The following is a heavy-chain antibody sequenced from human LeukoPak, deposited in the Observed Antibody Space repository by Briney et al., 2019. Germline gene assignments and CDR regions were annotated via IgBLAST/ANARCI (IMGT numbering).Heavy chain of an antibody. CDR1: GYTFTRYY. CDR2: INPNSGGT. CDR3: ARADYYDSSGYSVSNAFDI. V-gene: IGHV1-2*04. J-gene: IGHJ3*02. Sequence: ASVKVSCKASGYTFTRYYMHWVGQAPGQGLEGMGWINPNSGGTNYAQKFQGWVTMTRDTSISTAYMELSRLRSDDTAVYYCARADYYDSSGYSVSNAFDIWGQGTMVTVSS. D-gene: IGHD3-22*01.